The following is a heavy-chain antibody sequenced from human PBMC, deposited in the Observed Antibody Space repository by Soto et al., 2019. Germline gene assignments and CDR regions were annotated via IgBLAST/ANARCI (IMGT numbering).Heavy chain of an antibody. CDR2: IHHTGTA. J-gene: IGHJ4*02. CDR3: ARYSVDTIRFFDY. D-gene: IGHD5-18*01. CDR1: GDSITDYY. Sequence: QVQLQESGPGLVKPSETLSLTCTVSGDSITDYYWSWIRESPGKGLEWIAYIHHTGTANYNPSLKSRVTIPVDTSKSRFSLRLSSVTAADTAVYFCARYSVDTIRFFDYWGQGTLVTVSS. V-gene: IGHV4-59*01.